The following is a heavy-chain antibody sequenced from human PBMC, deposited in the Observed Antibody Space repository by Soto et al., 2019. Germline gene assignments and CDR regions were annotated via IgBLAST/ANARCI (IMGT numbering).Heavy chain of an antibody. Sequence: SGPTLVNPTQTLTLTCTFSGFSLSTSGMCVSWIRQPPGKALEWLARIDWDDDKYYSTSLKTRLTISKDTSKNQVVLTMTNMDPVDTATYYCARMSGWEQNFDYGGQGTLVTVSS. D-gene: IGHD6-19*01. V-gene: IGHV2-70*11. CDR1: GFSLSTSGMC. CDR2: IDWDDDK. CDR3: ARMSGWEQNFDY. J-gene: IGHJ4*02.